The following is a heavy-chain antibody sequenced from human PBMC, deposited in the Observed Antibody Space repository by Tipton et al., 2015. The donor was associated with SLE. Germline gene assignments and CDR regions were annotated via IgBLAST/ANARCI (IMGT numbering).Heavy chain of an antibody. CDR1: GGSISSYY. CDR2: IYYSGST. J-gene: IGHJ4*02. V-gene: IGHV4-59*01. CDR3: ARSPRGGGYYPYYFDY. Sequence: TLSLTCTVSGGSISSYYWSWIRQPPGKGLEWIGYIYYSGSTNCNPSLKSRVTISVDTSKNQFSLKLSSVTAADTAVYYCARSPRGGGYYPYYFDYWGQGTLVTVSS. D-gene: IGHD3-3*01.